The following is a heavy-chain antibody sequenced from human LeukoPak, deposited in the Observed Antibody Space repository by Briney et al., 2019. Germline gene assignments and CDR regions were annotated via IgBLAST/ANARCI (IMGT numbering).Heavy chain of an antibody. V-gene: IGHV3-21*01. J-gene: IGHJ5*02. CDR3: ARDALYSSSWYWSFLDP. CDR1: GFTFSSYS. Sequence: GGSLRLSCAASGFTFSSYSMNWVRQAPGKGLEWVSSISTSSSYIYYADSVEGRFTISRDNARNSLYLQMNSLRAEDTAVYYCARDALYSSSWYWSFLDPWGQGTLVTVSS. CDR2: ISTSSSYI. D-gene: IGHD6-13*01.